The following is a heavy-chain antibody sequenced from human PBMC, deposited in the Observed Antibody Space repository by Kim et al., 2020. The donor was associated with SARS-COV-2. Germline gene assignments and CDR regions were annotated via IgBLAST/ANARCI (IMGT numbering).Heavy chain of an antibody. CDR1: GYPVNEFP. J-gene: IGHJ5*02. D-gene: IGHD5-12*01. V-gene: IGHV1-24*01. CDR2: FDPEDGET. Sequence: ASVKVSCKVSGYPVNEFPMHWVRQAPGKGLEWMGRFDPEDGETIVAQKFQGRVTVSEDTSTNTAYLDLRSLKSDDTAVYYCATALGYSDALDPWGQGTLV. CDR3: ATALGYSDALDP.